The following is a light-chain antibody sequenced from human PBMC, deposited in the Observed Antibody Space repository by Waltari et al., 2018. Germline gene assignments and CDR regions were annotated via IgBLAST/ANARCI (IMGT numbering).Light chain of an antibody. CDR3: CSYGGPSSWV. CDR2: ECT. V-gene: IGLV2-23*01. CDR1: SSDIGHYAL. Sequence: QSALTQPASMSGSPGQSLTVSCTGTSSDIGHYALVSWYQQFPGKAPKLIIYECTERPSGISSRFSGSKSGNTAFLTISGLQAEDEADYHCCSYGGPSSWVFGGGTKLTVL. J-gene: IGLJ3*02.